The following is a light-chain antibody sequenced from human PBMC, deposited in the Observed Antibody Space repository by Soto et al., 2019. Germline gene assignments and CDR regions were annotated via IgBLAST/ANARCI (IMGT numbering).Light chain of an antibody. CDR2: EVN. CDR1: SCDVGTFNY. CDR3: SSYAASNSLL. V-gene: IGLV2-8*01. J-gene: IGLJ2*01. Sequence: QSVLTQPPSASGSPGQSVTISCTGTSCDVGTFNYVSWYQQHPGKAPKLVIYEVNKRPSGVPDRFSGSKSDNTASLTVSGLQAEDEADYYCSSYAASNSLLFGGGTKLTVL.